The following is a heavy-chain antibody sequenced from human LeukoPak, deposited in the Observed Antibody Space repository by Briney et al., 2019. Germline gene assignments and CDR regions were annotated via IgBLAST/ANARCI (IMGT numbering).Heavy chain of an antibody. J-gene: IGHJ3*02. Sequence: ASVKVSCKVSGYTLTELSMHWVRQAPGKGLEWMGGFDPEDGETIYAQKFQGRVTMTEDTSTDTAYMELSSLRSEDTAVYYCARQLGIAVGRAFVIWGQGTMVTVSS. CDR1: GYTLTELS. CDR3: ARQLGIAVGRAFVI. CDR2: FDPEDGET. D-gene: IGHD6-19*01. V-gene: IGHV1-24*01.